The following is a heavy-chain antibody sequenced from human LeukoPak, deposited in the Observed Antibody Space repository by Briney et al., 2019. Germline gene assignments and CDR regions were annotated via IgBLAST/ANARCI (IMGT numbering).Heavy chain of an antibody. CDR2: IRYDGSNK. J-gene: IGHJ4*02. CDR3: ARDGGIVGASDY. CDR1: GFTFSSYG. V-gene: IGHV3-30*02. Sequence: PGGSLRLSCAASGFTFSSYGMHWVRQAPGKGLEWVAFIRYDGSNKYYADSVKGRFTISRDNAKNSLYLQMNSLRAEDTAVYYCARDGGIVGASDYWGQGTLVTVSS. D-gene: IGHD1-26*01.